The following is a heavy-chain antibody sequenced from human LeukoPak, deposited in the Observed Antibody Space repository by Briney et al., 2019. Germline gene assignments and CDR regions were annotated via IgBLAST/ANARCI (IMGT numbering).Heavy chain of an antibody. CDR3: ARGKEDYDGSDFPLLGF. CDR2: MNPDSGDT. V-gene: IGHV1-8*01. D-gene: IGHD3-22*01. J-gene: IGHJ4*02. CDR1: VDTFTNYD. Sequence: ASVKVSCKASVDTFTNYDFNWVRKATGQGLEWMGWMNPDSGDTGYAQKFQGRLTMTRDTSISTAYMGLSSLTSDDTAIYYCARGKEDYDGSDFPLLGFWGQGTLVTVSS.